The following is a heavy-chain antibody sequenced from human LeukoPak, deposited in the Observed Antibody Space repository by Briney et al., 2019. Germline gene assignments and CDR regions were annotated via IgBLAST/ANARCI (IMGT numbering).Heavy chain of an antibody. V-gene: IGHV3-23*01. D-gene: IGHD3-22*01. CDR2: ISGSGGST. Sequence: GGSLRLSCAASGFTFRSYAMSWVRQAPGKGLEWVSAISGSGGSTYYADSVKGRFTISRDNSKNTLYLQMNSLRAEDTAVYYCAKVRMITMIAYDAFDIWGQGTMVTVSS. J-gene: IGHJ3*02. CDR1: GFTFRSYA. CDR3: AKVRMITMIAYDAFDI.